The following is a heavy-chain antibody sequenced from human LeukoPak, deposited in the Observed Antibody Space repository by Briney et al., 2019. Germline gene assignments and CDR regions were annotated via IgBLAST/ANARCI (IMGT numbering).Heavy chain of an antibody. J-gene: IGHJ3*02. Sequence: SETLSLTCTVSGGSISSNSYYWGWIRQPPGKGLEWIGSIYYSGSTNYNPSLKSRVTISVDTSKNQFSLKLSSVTAADTAVYYCARAPGRSRQPRSADAFDIWGQGTMVTVSS. CDR3: ARAPGRSRQPRSADAFDI. V-gene: IGHV4-39*07. CDR1: GGSISSNSYY. D-gene: IGHD3-10*01. CDR2: IYYSGST.